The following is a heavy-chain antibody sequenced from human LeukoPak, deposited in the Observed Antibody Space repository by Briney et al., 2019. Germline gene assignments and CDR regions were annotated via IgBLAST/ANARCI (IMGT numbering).Heavy chain of an antibody. CDR3: ARDSASYYYDSTGRVAFDI. Sequence: GGSLRLSCAASGFTFSSYSMNWVRQAPGKGLEWVSYISSSSSTIYYADSVKGRFTISRDNAKNSLYLQMNSLRAEDTAVYYCARDSASYYYDSTGRVAFDIWGQGTMVTVSS. D-gene: IGHD3-22*01. CDR2: ISSSSSTI. CDR1: GFTFSSYS. V-gene: IGHV3-48*01. J-gene: IGHJ3*02.